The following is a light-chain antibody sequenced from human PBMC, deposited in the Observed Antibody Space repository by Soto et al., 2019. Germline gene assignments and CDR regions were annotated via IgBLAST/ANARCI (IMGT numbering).Light chain of an antibody. CDR3: PRSYNALA. Sequence: DIQMTQSPSSLSASVGDRVTITCRASQTISRYLNWYQQKPGKAPKLLIFAASSLQSGVPSRFSGSGSGTEFTLAFSILQPEDVATYYCPRSYNALAFGPGTKVDIK. V-gene: IGKV1-39*01. CDR2: AAS. J-gene: IGKJ3*01. CDR1: QTISRY.